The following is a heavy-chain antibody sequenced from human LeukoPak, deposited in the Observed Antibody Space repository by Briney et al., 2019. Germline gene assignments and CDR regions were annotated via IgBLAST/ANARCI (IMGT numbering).Heavy chain of an antibody. Sequence: ASVKVSCKASGGTFSSYAISWVRQAPGQGLEWMGGIIPIFCTANYAQKFQGRVTITADKSTTTAYMELSSLRSDDTAVYYCARDYDILTGPTLFYYYYYMDVWGKGTTVTISS. J-gene: IGHJ6*03. CDR3: ARDYDILTGPTLFYYYYYMDV. CDR2: IIPIFCTA. D-gene: IGHD3-9*01. V-gene: IGHV1-69*06. CDR1: GGTFSSYA.